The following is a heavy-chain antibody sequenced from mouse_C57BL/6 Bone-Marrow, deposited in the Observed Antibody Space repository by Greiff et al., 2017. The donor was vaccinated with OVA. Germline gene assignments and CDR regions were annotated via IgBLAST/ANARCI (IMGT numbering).Heavy chain of an antibody. V-gene: IGHV1-69*01. D-gene: IGHD1-1*01. CDR2: IDPSDSYT. Sequence: QVQLQQPGAELVMPGASVKLSCKASGYTFTSYWMHWVKQRPGQGLEWIGEIDPSDSYTNYNQKFKGKSTLTVDKSSSTAYMQLSSLTSEDSAVYYGARSKNYYGSSLFDYWGQGTTLTVSS. CDR3: ARSKNYYGSSLFDY. CDR1: GYTFTSYW. J-gene: IGHJ2*01.